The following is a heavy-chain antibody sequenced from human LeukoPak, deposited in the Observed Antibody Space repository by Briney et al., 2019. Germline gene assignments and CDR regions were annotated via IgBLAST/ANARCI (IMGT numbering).Heavy chain of an antibody. CDR3: ASPGDPGDY. D-gene: IGHD2-21*01. CDR1: GFPFINYS. Sequence: GGSLRLSCAASGFPFINYSINWVRQAPGKGLEWVSSISSSSRYIHYADSVRGRFTISRDDAKNSLYLQMNSLRVEDTAVYYCASPGDPGDYWGQGTLVTVSS. V-gene: IGHV3-21*01. CDR2: ISSSSRYI. J-gene: IGHJ4*02.